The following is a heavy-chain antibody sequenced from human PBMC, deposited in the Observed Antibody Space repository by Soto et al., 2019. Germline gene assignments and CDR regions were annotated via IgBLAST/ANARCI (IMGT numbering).Heavy chain of an antibody. V-gene: IGHV1-69*01. CDR2: IIPIFGTA. J-gene: IGHJ3*02. CDR1: GGTFSSYA. D-gene: IGHD1-26*01. Sequence: QVQLVQSGAEVKKPGSSVKVSCKASGGTFSSYAISWVRQAPGQGLEWMGGIIPIFGTANYAQKFQGRVTIPADESTSTAYMELSSLRSEDTAVYYCASTHPGEELQIVGATNAPRVAFDIRGQGTIVTVSS. CDR3: ASTHPGEELQIVGATNAPRVAFDI.